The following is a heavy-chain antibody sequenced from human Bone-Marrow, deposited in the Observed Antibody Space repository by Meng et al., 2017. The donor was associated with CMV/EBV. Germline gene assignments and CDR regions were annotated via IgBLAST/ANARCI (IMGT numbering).Heavy chain of an antibody. CDR2: IIPIFGTA. CDR1: GGTFSSYA. Sequence: SVKVSCKASGGTFSSYAISWVRQAPGQGLEWMGGIIPIFGTANYAQKFQGRVTMTRDTSTSTVYMELSSLRSEDTAVYYCARDSKNRVFLGAPGQGPRFYYGMDVWGQGTTVTVSS. D-gene: IGHD1-26*01. V-gene: IGHV1-69*05. CDR3: ARDSKNRVFLGAPGQGPRFYYGMDV. J-gene: IGHJ6*02.